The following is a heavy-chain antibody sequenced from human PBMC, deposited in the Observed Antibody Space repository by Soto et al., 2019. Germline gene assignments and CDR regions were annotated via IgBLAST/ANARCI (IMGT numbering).Heavy chain of an antibody. Sequence: PGESLKISCRTSGYRFTSYWIAWVRQMPGKGLEWMGIIFPSDSDTRYSPSFQGQVTISADRSTSTVFLQWASLKASDTAVYFCARKDKSGYFNWFDPWGQVTLVTASS. CDR2: IFPSDSDT. J-gene: IGHJ5*02. CDR1: GYRFTSYW. D-gene: IGHD3-22*01. V-gene: IGHV5-51*01. CDR3: ARKDKSGYFNWFDP.